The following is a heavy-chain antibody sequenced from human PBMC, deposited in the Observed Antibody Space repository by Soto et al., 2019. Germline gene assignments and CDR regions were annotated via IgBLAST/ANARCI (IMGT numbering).Heavy chain of an antibody. CDR3: ARGGQYYGSGSYYPAYYYYGMDV. J-gene: IGHJ6*02. CDR2: INHSGST. D-gene: IGHD3-10*01. V-gene: IGHV4-34*01. Sequence: SETLSLTCAVYGGSFSGYYWSWIRQPPGKGLEWIGEINHSGSTNYNPSLKSRVTISVDTSKNQFSLKLSSVTAADTAVYYCARGGQYYGSGSYYPAYYYYGMDVWGQGTTVTVSS. CDR1: GGSFSGYY.